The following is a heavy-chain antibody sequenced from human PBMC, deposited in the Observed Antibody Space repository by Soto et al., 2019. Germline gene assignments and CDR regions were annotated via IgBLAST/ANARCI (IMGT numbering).Heavy chain of an antibody. Sequence: EFHLVESGGGLVQPGGSVRLSCAASGFTFSASSMHWVRQAAGKGLEWLGRIRSKANNYATVYSEVLKGRSIISRDDSQDTMFLEMNNLRTVDTAMYYCAIEGAGIGYWGQGTLVTVSS. CDR2: IRSKANNYAT. CDR1: GFTFSASS. CDR3: AIEGAGIGY. V-gene: IGHV3-73*01. D-gene: IGHD1-26*01. J-gene: IGHJ4*02.